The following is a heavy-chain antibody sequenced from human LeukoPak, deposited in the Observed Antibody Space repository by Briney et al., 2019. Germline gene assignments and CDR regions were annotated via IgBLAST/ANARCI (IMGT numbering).Heavy chain of an antibody. J-gene: IGHJ4*02. D-gene: IGHD1-26*01. Sequence: PGGSLRLSCAASGFTFSSYAMHWVRQAPGKGLEWVAVISYDGSNKYYADSVKGRFTISRDNSKNTLYLQMNSLRAEDTAVYYCAKDMRKWELSVFDYWGQGTLVTVSS. V-gene: IGHV3-30*07. CDR2: ISYDGSNK. CDR3: AKDMRKWELSVFDY. CDR1: GFTFSSYA.